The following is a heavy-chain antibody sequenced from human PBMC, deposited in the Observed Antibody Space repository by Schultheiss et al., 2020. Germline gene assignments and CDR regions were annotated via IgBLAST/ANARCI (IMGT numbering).Heavy chain of an antibody. J-gene: IGHJ6*02. CDR2: IGTAGDT. V-gene: IGHV3-13*01. D-gene: IGHD3-16*01. CDR1: GFTFSSYD. Sequence: GESLKISCAASGFTFSSYDMHWVRQATGKGLEWVSAIGTAGDTYYPGSVKGRFTISRENAKNSLYLQMNSLGAGDTAVYYCLRGPGYYYGMDVWGQGTTVTVSS. CDR3: LRGPGYYYGMDV.